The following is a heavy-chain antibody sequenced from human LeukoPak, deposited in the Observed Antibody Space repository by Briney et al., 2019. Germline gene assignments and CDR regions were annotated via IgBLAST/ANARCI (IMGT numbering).Heavy chain of an antibody. CDR1: GGSISSYY. Sequence: SESLSLTCTVSGGSISSYYWSWIRQPPGKGLEWIGYICYSGSTNYNPSLKSRVTISVDTSKNQFSLKLSSVTAADTAVYYCARAYSSSFGLDAFDIWGQGTMVTVSS. V-gene: IGHV4-59*01. D-gene: IGHD6-6*01. J-gene: IGHJ3*02. CDR3: ARAYSSSFGLDAFDI. CDR2: ICYSGST.